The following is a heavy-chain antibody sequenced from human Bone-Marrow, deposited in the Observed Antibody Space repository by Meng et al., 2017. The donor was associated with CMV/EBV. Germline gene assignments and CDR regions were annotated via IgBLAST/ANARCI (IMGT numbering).Heavy chain of an antibody. J-gene: IGHJ4*02. V-gene: IGHV3-21*01. CDR1: FTFSSYS. Sequence: FTFSSYSMNWVRQAPGKGLEWVSSISSSSSYIYYADSVKGRFTISRDNAKNSLYLQMNSLRAEDTAVYYCARDPSYCTNGVCYEVDYWGQGTLVTVSS. CDR3: ARDPSYCTNGVCYEVDY. D-gene: IGHD2-8*01. CDR2: ISSSSSYI.